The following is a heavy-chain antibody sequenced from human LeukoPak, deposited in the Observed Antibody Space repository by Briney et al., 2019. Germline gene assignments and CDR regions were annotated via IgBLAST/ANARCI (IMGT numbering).Heavy chain of an antibody. D-gene: IGHD3-9*01. CDR1: GYTFTSYD. CDR3: ATSVLRYFDWLGDDAFDI. V-gene: IGHV1-8*03. CDR2: MNPNSGNT. J-gene: IGHJ3*02. Sequence: ASVEVSCKASGYTFTSYDINWVRQATGQGLEWMGWMNPNSGNTGYAQKFQGRVTITRNTSISTAYMELSSLRSEDTAVYYCATSVLRYFDWLGDDAFDIWGQGTMVTVCS.